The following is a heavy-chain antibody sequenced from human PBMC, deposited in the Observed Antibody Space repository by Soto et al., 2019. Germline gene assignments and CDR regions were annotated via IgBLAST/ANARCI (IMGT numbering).Heavy chain of an antibody. Sequence: QVHLVQSGAEVKKPGASVKVSCKASGYAFTSYGMSWVRQAPGQGLEWMGWINPYNSDTNSAPRIQGRITMTTDTSTSTAYMELRSLTSADPAVYYCVRDDRDSCRGVNCFNFDYWGHLTLVRASS. CDR1: GYAFTSYG. J-gene: IGHJ4*01. D-gene: IGHD1-1*01. CDR2: INPYNSDT. CDR3: VRDDRDSCRGVNCFNFDY. V-gene: IGHV1-18*04.